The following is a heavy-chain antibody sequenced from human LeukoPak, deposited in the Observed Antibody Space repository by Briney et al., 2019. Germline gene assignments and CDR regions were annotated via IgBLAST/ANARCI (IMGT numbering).Heavy chain of an antibody. V-gene: IGHV3-11*04. CDR3: ARDQTNEDGYSVFDY. D-gene: IGHD5/OR15-5a*01. Sequence: GGSLRLSCAASGFTFSDYYMSWIRQAPGEGLEWVSYISSSGSTIYYADSVKGRFTISRDNAKNSLYLQMNSLRAEDTAVYYCARDQTNEDGYSVFDYWGQGTLVTVSS. J-gene: IGHJ4*02. CDR1: GFTFSDYY. CDR2: ISSSGSTI.